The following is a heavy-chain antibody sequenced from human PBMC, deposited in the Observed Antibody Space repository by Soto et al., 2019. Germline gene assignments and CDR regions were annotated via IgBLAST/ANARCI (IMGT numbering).Heavy chain of an antibody. Sequence: ASVKVSCKASGYTFTSYYMHWVRQAPGQGLEWMGIINPSGGSTSYAQKFQGRVTMTRDTSTSTVYMELSSLRSEDTAVYYCARDREYYDSSGYYYYYYYGMDVWGQGTTVTVSS. CDR1: GYTFTSYY. D-gene: IGHD3-22*01. CDR2: INPSGGST. V-gene: IGHV1-46*01. J-gene: IGHJ6*02. CDR3: ARDREYYDSSGYYYYYYYGMDV.